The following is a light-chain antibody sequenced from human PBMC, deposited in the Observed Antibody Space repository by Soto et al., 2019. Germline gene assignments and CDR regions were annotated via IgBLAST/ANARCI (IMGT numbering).Light chain of an antibody. Sequence: EIVLTQSPGTLSLSPGERATLSCRASQSVSSTYLAWYQHKPGQAPRLLIYGAATRAAGVPDRFSGSGSGTDFTLTIRRLESEEFAVYYCKQYGSSPLFTFGPGTKVEIK. J-gene: IGKJ3*01. V-gene: IGKV3-20*01. CDR1: QSVSSTY. CDR2: GAA. CDR3: KQYGSSPLFT.